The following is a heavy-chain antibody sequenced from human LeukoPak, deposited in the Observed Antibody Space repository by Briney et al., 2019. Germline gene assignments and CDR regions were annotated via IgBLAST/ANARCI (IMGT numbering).Heavy chain of an antibody. D-gene: IGHD6-13*01. Sequence: SETLSLTCTVSGYSISSGYYWGWIRQPPGKGLEWIGYIYTSGSTNYNPSLKSRVTISVDTSKNQFSLKLSSVTAADTAVYYCARSRSWYWYFDLWGRGTLVTVSS. J-gene: IGHJ2*01. CDR3: ARSRSWYWYFDL. CDR2: IYTSGST. CDR1: GYSISSGYY. V-gene: IGHV4-38-2*02.